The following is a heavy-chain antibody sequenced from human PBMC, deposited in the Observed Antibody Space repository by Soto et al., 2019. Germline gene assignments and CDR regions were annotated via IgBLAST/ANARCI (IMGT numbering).Heavy chain of an antibody. CDR1: GFTVSSNY. CDR2: IYSGGST. CDR3: ARASVDVWGSYRYTSKYYFDY. J-gene: IGHJ4*02. D-gene: IGHD3-16*02. V-gene: IGHV3-53*01. Sequence: PGGSLRLSCAASGFTVSSNYMSWVRQAPGKGLEWVSVIYSGGSTYYADSVKGRFTISRDNSKNTLYLQMNSLRAEDTAVYYCARASVDVWGSYRYTSKYYFDYWGQGTLVTVS.